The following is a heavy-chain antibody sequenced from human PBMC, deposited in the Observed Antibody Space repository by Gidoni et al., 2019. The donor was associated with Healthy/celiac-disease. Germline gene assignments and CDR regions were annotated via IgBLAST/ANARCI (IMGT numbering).Heavy chain of an antibody. CDR2: INHSGST. CDR1: GGSFSGYY. Sequence: QVQLQQWGAGLLKSSETLSLTCAVYGGSFSGYYWSWIRQPPGKGLEWIGEINHSGSTNYNPSLKSRVTISVDTSKNQFSLKLSSVTAADTAVYYCARGGGKGWYFDLWGRGTLVTVSS. J-gene: IGHJ2*01. CDR3: ARGGGKGWYFDL. V-gene: IGHV4-34*01.